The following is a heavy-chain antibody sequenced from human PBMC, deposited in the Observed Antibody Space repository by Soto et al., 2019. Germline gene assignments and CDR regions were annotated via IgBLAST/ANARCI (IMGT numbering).Heavy chain of an antibody. CDR1: GFTFSSYA. CDR2: ISGSGGST. V-gene: IGHV3-23*01. J-gene: IGHJ6*02. CDR3: AKDRRFLGPYYGMDV. D-gene: IGHD3-3*01. Sequence: GGSLRLSCAASGFTFSSYAMSWVRQAPGKGLEWVSAISGSGGSTYYAASVKGRFTISRDNSKNTLYLQMNSLRAEDTAVYYCAKDRRFLGPYYGMDVWGQGTTVTVSS.